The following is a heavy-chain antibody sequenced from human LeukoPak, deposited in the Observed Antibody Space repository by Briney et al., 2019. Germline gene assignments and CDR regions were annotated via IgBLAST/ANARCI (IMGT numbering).Heavy chain of an antibody. CDR2: INPKSGAT. D-gene: IGHD1-20*01. CDR3: ARVQYNSDLQDPYYYFGMDV. V-gene: IGHV1-2*02. CDR1: EYTFAGSY. Sequence: ASVKVSCKASEYTFAGSYIHWVRQAPGQGLEWMGWINPKSGATNYAQQFQGRVTMTRDTSTSTAYTDLNRLRSDDTAVYYCARVQYNSDLQDPYYYFGMDVWGQGTTVTVSS. J-gene: IGHJ6*02.